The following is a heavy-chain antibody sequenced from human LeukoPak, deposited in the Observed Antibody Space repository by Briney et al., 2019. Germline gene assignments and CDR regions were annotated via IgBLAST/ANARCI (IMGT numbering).Heavy chain of an antibody. J-gene: IGHJ5*02. CDR2: IYYSGST. Sequence: SETLSLTCTVSGGSISSSSYYWGWIRQPPGKGLEWIGSIYYSGSTYYNPSLKSRVTISVDTSKSQFSLKLSSVTAADTAVYYCAGPLIAAAGWFDPWGQGTLVTVSS. V-gene: IGHV4-39*01. D-gene: IGHD6-13*01. CDR1: GGSISSSSYY. CDR3: AGPLIAAAGWFDP.